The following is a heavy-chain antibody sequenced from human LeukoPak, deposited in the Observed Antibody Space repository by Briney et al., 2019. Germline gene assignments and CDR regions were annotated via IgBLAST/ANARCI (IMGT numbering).Heavy chain of an antibody. CDR2: ISAYNGNT. CDR1: GYTFTSYG. D-gene: IGHD3-22*01. V-gene: IGHV1-18*01. Sequence: ASVKVSCKASGYTFTSYGISWVRQAPGQGLEWMGWISAYNGNTNYAQKLQGRVTMTTDTSTSTAYMELRSLRSDDTAVYYCARVGPPGYDSSGYYSNWFDPWGQGTLSPSPQ. J-gene: IGHJ5*02. CDR3: ARVGPPGYDSSGYYSNWFDP.